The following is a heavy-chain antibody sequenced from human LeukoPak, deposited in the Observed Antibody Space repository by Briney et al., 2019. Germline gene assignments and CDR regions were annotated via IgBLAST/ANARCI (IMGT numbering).Heavy chain of an antibody. Sequence: PSETLSLTCAVSGGSISSGGSSWSWIRQPPGRGLEWIGYIYHSGGTYYNPSLKSRVTISVDRSKNQFSLKLYSVTAADTAVYYCARGRLQLDYWGQGTLVTVSS. V-gene: IGHV4-30-2*01. CDR2: IYHSGGT. CDR3: ARGRLQLDY. J-gene: IGHJ4*02. CDR1: GGSISSGGSS. D-gene: IGHD5-24*01.